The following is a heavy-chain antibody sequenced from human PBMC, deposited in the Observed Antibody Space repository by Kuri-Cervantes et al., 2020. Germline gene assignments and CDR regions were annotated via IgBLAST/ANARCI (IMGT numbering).Heavy chain of an antibody. V-gene: IGHV3-74*01. D-gene: IGHD3-22*01. CDR3: AKVPKRIFAMTVVVPYFDY. CDR2: INSDGSST. CDR1: GFTFSSYW. J-gene: IGHJ4*02. Sequence: GESLKISCAASGFTFSSYWMHWVRQAPGKGLVWVSRINSDGSSTSYADSVKGRFTISRDNAKNTLYLQMNSLRAEDTAVYSCAKVPKRIFAMTVVVPYFDYWGQGTLVTVSS.